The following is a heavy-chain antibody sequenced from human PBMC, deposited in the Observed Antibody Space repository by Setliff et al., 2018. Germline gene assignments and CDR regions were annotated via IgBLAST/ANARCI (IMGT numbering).Heavy chain of an antibody. J-gene: IGHJ4*02. CDR2: ISSSSSTI. V-gene: IGHV3-48*04. D-gene: IGHD3-16*01. CDR3: ARTTGYRLEGDFDY. CDR1: GFTFSSYS. Sequence: GGSLRLSCAASGFTFSSYSMNWVRQAPGKGLEWVSYISSSSSTIYYADSVKGRFTISRDNAKNSLYLQMNSLRAEDTAVYYCARTTGYRLEGDFDYWGQGTLVTVS.